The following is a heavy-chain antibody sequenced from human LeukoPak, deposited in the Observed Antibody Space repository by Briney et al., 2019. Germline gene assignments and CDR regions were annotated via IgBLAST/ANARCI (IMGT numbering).Heavy chain of an antibody. J-gene: IGHJ4*02. CDR3: ARDQEGFDY. V-gene: IGHV1-46*01. Sequence: ASVKVSCKASGYTFTSNYIHWVRQAPGQGPEWMGMIYPRDGSTSYAQKFQGRVTVTRDTSTSTVHMELSGLRSEDTAVYYCARDQEGFDYWGQGTLVTVSS. CDR2: IYPRDGST. CDR1: GYTFTSNY.